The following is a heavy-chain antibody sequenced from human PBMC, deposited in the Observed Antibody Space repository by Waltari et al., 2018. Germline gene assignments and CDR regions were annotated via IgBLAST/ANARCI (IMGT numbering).Heavy chain of an antibody. CDR1: GYTLTELS. Sequence: QVQLVQSGAEVKKPGASVKVSCKVSGYTLTELSMHWVRQAPGKGLEWMGGMDAENSETIYAHKVQGRVTMTEDKSTDTAYMELSSLRSEDTAVYYCATSYRYCSSTSCYTNWFDPWGQGTLVTVSS. CDR3: ATSYRYCSSTSCYTNWFDP. V-gene: IGHV1-24*01. CDR2: MDAENSET. D-gene: IGHD2-2*02. J-gene: IGHJ5*02.